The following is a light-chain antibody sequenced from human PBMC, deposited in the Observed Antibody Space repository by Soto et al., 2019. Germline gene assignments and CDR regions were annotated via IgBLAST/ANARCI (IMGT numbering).Light chain of an antibody. Sequence: EIVLTQSPATLSLSPGERATLSCRASQSVSSYLAWYQQKPGQAPRLLIYDTSTRATGIPARFGGSGSGTEFTLTISSLQSEDFAVYYCQQYSNWPPITFGQGTRLEIK. CDR2: DTS. V-gene: IGKV3-15*01. CDR3: QQYSNWPPIT. CDR1: QSVSSY. J-gene: IGKJ5*01.